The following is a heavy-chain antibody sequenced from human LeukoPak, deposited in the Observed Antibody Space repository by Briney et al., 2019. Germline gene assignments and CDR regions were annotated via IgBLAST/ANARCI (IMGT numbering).Heavy chain of an antibody. J-gene: IGHJ4*02. CDR1: GFTFISYW. CDR2: IKQDGSEK. CDR3: ARSLGYYDY. V-gene: IGHV3-7*01. Sequence: GGSLRLSCTASGFTFISYWMSWVRQAPGKGLEWVASIKQDGSEKNYVDSVKGRFTISRDNAKNSLYLQMNSLRAEDTAVYYCARSLGYYDYWGQGTLVTVSS. D-gene: IGHD2/OR15-2a*01.